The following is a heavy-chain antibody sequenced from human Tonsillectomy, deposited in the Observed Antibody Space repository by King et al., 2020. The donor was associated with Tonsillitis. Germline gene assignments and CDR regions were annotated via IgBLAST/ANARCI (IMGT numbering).Heavy chain of an antibody. D-gene: IGHD2-2*01. CDR2: VFHSGST. CDR1: GYSISSGYY. CDR3: VRDGGVAPPVTDY. Sequence: VQLQESGPGLVKPSETLSLTCDVSGYSISSGYYWAWIRQPPGKRLEWIGNVFHSGSTYYNPSLKSRVTVSVDTSKNQFSLNLSSGSAADTAWYYCVRDGGVAPPVTDYWGQGTMVTVSS. J-gene: IGHJ4*02. V-gene: IGHV4-38-2*02.